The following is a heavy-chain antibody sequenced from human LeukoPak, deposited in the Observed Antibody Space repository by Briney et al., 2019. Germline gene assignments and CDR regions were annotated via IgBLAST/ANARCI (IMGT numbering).Heavy chain of an antibody. D-gene: IGHD1-26*01. CDR2: ISSSSSTI. CDR3: AREDREPNYYYYYMDV. Sequence: SGGSLRLSCAASGFTFSSYSMNWVRQAPGKGLEWVSYISSSSSTIYYADSVKGRFTISRDNAKNSLYLQMNSLRAEDTAVYYCAREDREPNYYYYYMDVWGKGTTVTVSS. CDR1: GFTFSSYS. V-gene: IGHV3-48*04. J-gene: IGHJ6*03.